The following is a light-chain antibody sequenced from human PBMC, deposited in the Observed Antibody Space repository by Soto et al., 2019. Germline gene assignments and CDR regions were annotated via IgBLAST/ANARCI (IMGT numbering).Light chain of an antibody. Sequence: EIVMTQSPATLSVAPGERATLSCRASQSVTSNLAWYQQKPGRAPRLFIFRASSRATGLPARFSASGSGTDFNLTISSLQSEDFAVYYCQQYNNWPRATFGGGTKVDI. J-gene: IGKJ4*01. CDR2: RAS. CDR1: QSVTSN. V-gene: IGKV3-15*01. CDR3: QQYNNWPRAT.